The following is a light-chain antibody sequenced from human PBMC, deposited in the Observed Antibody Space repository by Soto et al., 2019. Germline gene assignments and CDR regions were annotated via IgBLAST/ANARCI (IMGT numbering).Light chain of an antibody. V-gene: IGKV1-39*01. CDR3: QQSDSPPYT. CDR1: QSINSH. CDR2: AAS. Sequence: DIQMTQSPSSLSASVGDRVTITCRASQSINSHLNWYQHKPGKAPNLLIYAASNLEGGVPSRFSGSGSGTDFTLTISSLQPEDFVTYSCQQSDSPPYTFGQGTKLEI. J-gene: IGKJ2*01.